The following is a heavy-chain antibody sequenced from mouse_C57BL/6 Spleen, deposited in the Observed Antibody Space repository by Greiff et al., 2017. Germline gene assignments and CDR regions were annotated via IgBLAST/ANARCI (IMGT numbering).Heavy chain of an antibody. CDR3: ARDDYDPLFAY. D-gene: IGHD2-4*01. J-gene: IGHJ3*01. V-gene: IGHV3-6*01. Sequence: EVQLQQSGPGLVKPSQSLSLTCSVTGYSITSGYYWNWIRQFPGNKLEWMGYISYDGSNNYNPSLKNRISITRDTSKNQFFLKLNSVTTEDTATYYCARDDYDPLFAYWGQGTLVTVSA. CDR2: ISYDGSN. CDR1: GYSITSGYY.